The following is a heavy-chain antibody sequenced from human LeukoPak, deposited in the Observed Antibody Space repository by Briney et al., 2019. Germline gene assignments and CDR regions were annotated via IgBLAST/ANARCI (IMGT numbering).Heavy chain of an antibody. CDR1: GFSLSTSGMR. J-gene: IGHJ4*02. CDR3: ARMVISSYYFDY. CDR2: IDWDDDK. V-gene: IGHV2-70*04. Sequence: SGPTLVNPTQTLTLTCTFSGFSLSTSGMRVSWIRQPPGKALEWLARIDWDDDKSYSTSLKTRLTISKDTSKNQVVLTMTNMDPVDTATYYCARMVISSYYFDYWGQGTLVTVSS. D-gene: IGHD3-16*02.